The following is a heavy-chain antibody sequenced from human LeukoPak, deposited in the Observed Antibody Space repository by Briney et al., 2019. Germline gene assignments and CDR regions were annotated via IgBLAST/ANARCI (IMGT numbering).Heavy chain of an antibody. CDR1: GYTLTELS. CDR3: ATEDCSGGSCYLGSY. J-gene: IGHJ4*02. Sequence: ASVKVSCKVSGYTLTELSMHWVRQAPGKGLEWMGGFDPEDGETIYAQKFQGRVTMAEDTFTDTAYMELSSLRSEDTAVYYCATEDCSGGSCYLGSYWGQGTLVTVSS. CDR2: FDPEDGET. V-gene: IGHV1-24*01. D-gene: IGHD2-15*01.